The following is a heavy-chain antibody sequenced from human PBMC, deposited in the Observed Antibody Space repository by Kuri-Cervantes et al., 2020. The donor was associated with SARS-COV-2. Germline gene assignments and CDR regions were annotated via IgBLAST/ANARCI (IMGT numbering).Heavy chain of an antibody. D-gene: IGHD6-13*01. V-gene: IGHV3-30-3*01. CDR3: ASRYSSSWYAVDY. CDR1: GYSISSGY. CDR2: ISYDGSNK. J-gene: IGHJ4*02. Sequence: LSLTCTVSGYSISSGYYWGWIRQPPGEGLEWVAVISYDGSNKYYADSVKGRFTISRDNSKNTLYLQMNSLRAEDTAVYYCASRYSSSWYAVDYWGQGTLVTVSS.